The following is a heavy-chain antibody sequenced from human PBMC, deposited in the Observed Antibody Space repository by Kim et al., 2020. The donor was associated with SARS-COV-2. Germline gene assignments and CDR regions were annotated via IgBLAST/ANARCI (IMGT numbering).Heavy chain of an antibody. CDR2: ISSSSSTI. CDR3: ARKPEFRGNYYYYYGMDV. Sequence: GGSLRLSCAASGFTFSSYSMNWVRQAPGKGLEWVSYISSSSSTIYYADSVKGRFTISRDNAKNSLYLQMNSLRAEDTAVYYCARKPEFRGNYYYYYGMDVWRQETTVTVSS. J-gene: IGHJ6*02. D-gene: IGHD3-10*01. V-gene: IGHV3-48*04. CDR1: GFTFSSYS.